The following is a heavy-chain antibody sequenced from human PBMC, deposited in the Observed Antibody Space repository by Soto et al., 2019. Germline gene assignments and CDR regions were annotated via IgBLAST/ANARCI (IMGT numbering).Heavy chain of an antibody. Sequence: QVQLVESGGDVVQPGRSLRLSCVASGFTFSSYAMHWVRQAPGKGLEWVAIMSYDGNNQYYADSVKGRFTISRDNFKHTLYLQMNSLRAEDTAVYYCAKALGELSPESFDYWGQGILVTVSS. V-gene: IGHV3-30*18. CDR1: GFTFSSYA. CDR2: MSYDGNNQ. J-gene: IGHJ4*02. D-gene: IGHD3-16*02. CDR3: AKALGELSPESFDY.